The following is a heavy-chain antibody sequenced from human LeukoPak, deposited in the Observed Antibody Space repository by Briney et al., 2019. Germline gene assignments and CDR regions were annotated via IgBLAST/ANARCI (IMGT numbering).Heavy chain of an antibody. D-gene: IGHD2-15*01. CDR3: TRSSWDCSSGSCYSNMNFDF. Sequence: ASVKVSCKASGYTFAGYYIHWVRRAPGQGLEWLGWINPNKGDTKSTQKFRDRVIMTTDTSLTTAYMELINLKSDDTAAYYCTRSSWDCSSGSCYSNMNFDFWGQGTLVTVSS. CDR2: INPNKGDT. CDR1: GYTFAGYY. V-gene: IGHV1-2*02. J-gene: IGHJ4*02.